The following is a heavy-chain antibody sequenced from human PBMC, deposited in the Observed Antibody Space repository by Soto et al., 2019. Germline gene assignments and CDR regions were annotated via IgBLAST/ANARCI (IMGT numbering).Heavy chain of an antibody. D-gene: IGHD5-12*01. CDR2: ISYSGST. CDR3: ARYGYGHAAYGMDV. V-gene: IGHV4-39*01. CDR1: GGSISSGGYY. Sequence: LQLQESGPGLVKPSETLSLTCTVSGGSISSGGYYWGWIRQPPGKGLEWIGNISYSGSTYYNPSLKCRVTISMDTSKNQFSVKVSSVTAADTAVYYCARYGYGHAAYGMDVWGQGTTVTVSS. J-gene: IGHJ6*02.